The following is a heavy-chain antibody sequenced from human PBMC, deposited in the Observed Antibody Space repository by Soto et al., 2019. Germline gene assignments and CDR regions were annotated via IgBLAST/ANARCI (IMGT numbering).Heavy chain of an antibody. CDR3: AKEAGVVPVAMGFDP. V-gene: IGHV4-59*01. Sequence: PSETLSLTCTVSGGSIRGYYWSWIRQPPGKGLQYIGCIYYSGSTNYNPSLRSRVSISIDTSKNQLSLNLSSVTAADTAIYYCAKEAGVVPVAMGFDPWGPGTLVTVSS. J-gene: IGHJ5*02. CDR1: GGSIRGYY. CDR2: IYYSGST. D-gene: IGHD2-2*01.